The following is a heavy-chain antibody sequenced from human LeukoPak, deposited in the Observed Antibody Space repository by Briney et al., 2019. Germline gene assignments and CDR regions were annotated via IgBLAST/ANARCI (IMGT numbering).Heavy chain of an antibody. CDR2: IYYSGST. Sequence: SETLSLTCTISSGSISSSSYYWGWIRQPPGKGLEWIGSIYYSGSTYYNPSLKSRVTISVDTSKNQFSLKLSSVTAADTAVYXXXXXXXXXXXXXYNPNWFDPWGQGTLVTVSS. D-gene: IGHD1-14*01. CDR1: SGSISSSSYY. J-gene: IGHJ5*02. V-gene: IGHV4-39*01. CDR3: XXXXXXXXXXXYNPNWFDP.